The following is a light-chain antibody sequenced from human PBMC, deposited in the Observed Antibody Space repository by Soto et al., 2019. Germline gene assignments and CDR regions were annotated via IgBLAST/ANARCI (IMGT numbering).Light chain of an antibody. Sequence: QSALTQPASVSGSPGQSITISCTGTSSDVGGYNYVSWYQQHPGKAPKLMIYDVSNRPSGVSNRFSGSKSGNTASLTISGLQAEDEAGNYCSSYTSSSTRVFGTGTKLTVL. CDR2: DVS. CDR1: SSDVGGYNY. V-gene: IGLV2-14*01. J-gene: IGLJ1*01. CDR3: SSYTSSSTRV.